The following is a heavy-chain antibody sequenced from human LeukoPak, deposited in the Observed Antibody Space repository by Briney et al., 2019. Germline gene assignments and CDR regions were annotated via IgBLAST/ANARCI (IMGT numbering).Heavy chain of an antibody. CDR3: ARDRAPYCSSTSCYQGHDY. CDR2: INHSGST. J-gene: IGHJ4*02. CDR1: GGSFSGYY. V-gene: IGHV4-34*01. D-gene: IGHD2-2*01. Sequence: SETLSLTCAVYGGSFSGYYWSWIRQPPGKGLEWIGEINHSGSTNYDPSLKSRVTISVDTSKNQFSLKLSSVTAADTAVYYCARDRAPYCSSTSCYQGHDYWGQGTLVTVSS.